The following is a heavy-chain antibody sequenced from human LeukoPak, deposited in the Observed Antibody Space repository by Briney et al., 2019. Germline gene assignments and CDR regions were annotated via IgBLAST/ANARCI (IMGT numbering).Heavy chain of an antibody. Sequence: GGSLRLPRAASGFTFSSHWMHWVRQAPGKGLVWVSRINSDGITTSYADSVKGRFTISRDNAKNTLYLQMNSLRAEDTAVYFCARANDSSGYYDYWGQGTLVTVSS. V-gene: IGHV3-74*01. CDR1: GFTFSSHW. J-gene: IGHJ4*02. D-gene: IGHD3-22*01. CDR3: ARANDSSGYYDY. CDR2: INSDGITT.